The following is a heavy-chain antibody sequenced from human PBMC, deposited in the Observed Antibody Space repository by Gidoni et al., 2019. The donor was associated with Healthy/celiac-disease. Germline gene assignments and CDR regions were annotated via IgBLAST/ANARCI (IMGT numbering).Heavy chain of an antibody. CDR2: IIPIRGIA. D-gene: IGHD2-21*02. J-gene: IGHJ6*02. CDR1: GGTFSSYA. Sequence: QVQLVQSGAEVKKPGSSVKVSCKASGGTFSSYAISWVRQAPGQGLEWMGRIIPIRGIANYAQKFQGRVTITADKSTSTAYMELSSLRSEDTAVYYCASNYCGGDCYSGYYYYYGMDVWGQGTTVTVSS. CDR3: ASNYCGGDCYSGYYYYYGMDV. V-gene: IGHV1-69*04.